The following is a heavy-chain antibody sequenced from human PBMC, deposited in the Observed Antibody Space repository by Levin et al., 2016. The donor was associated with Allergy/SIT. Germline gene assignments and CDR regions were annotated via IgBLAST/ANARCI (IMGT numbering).Heavy chain of an antibody. CDR3: AREELGYCSSTSCYPGLSDY. D-gene: IGHD2-2*01. V-gene: IGHV3-11*06. CDR2: ISSSSSYT. Sequence: WIRQPPGKGLEWVSYISSSSSYTDYADSVKGRFTISRDNAKNSLYLQMNSLRAEDTAVYYCAREELGYCSSTSCYPGLSDYWGQGTLVTVSS. J-gene: IGHJ4*02.